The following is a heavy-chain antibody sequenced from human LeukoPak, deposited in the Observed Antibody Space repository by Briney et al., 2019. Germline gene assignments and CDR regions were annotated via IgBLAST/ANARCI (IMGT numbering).Heavy chain of an antibody. CDR3: ARGEPTDPCDY. Sequence: SETLSLTCTVSGGSLSSSSYYWGWIRQPPGKGLEWIGSIYYSGSTYYNPSLKSRVTISVDTSKNQFSLKLSSVTAPDTAVYYCARGEPTDPCDYWGQGTLVTVSS. J-gene: IGHJ4*02. CDR1: GGSLSSSSYY. CDR2: IYYSGST. D-gene: IGHD1-14*01. V-gene: IGHV4-39*01.